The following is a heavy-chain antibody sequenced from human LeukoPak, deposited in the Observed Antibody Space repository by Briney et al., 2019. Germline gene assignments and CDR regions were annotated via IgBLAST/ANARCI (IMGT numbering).Heavy chain of an antibody. V-gene: IGHV3-23*01. J-gene: IGHJ3*02. CDR1: GFTFSSYA. D-gene: IGHD2-15*01. CDR3: AKDSGGCSGGSCYAFDI. CDR2: ISGSGGST. Sequence: GGSLRLSCAASGFTFSSYAMSWVRQAPGKGLEWVSAISGSGGSTYYADSVKGRFTISRDNSKNTLYLQMNSLRAEDTAVYYCAKDSGGCSGGSCYAFDIWGQGTMVTVSS.